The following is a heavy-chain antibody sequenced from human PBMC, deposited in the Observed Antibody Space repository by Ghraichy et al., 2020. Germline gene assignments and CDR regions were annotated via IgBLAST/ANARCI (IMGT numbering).Heavy chain of an antibody. D-gene: IGHD3-16*01. CDR3: ARAPRETYYDYRGAFDI. Sequence: SETLSLTCAVSGVSITSGGFSWSWIRQSSGKGLEWIGYIYQTRRTSYNPSLESRVTISVDRSKNYFSLKLHSVTAADTAVYYCARAPRETYYDYRGAFDIWGQGTTVTVSS. V-gene: IGHV4-30-2*06. CDR2: IYQTRRT. CDR1: GVSITSGGFS. J-gene: IGHJ3*02.